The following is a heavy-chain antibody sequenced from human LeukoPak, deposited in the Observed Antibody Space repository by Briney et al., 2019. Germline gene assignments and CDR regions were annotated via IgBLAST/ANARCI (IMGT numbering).Heavy chain of an antibody. J-gene: IGHJ6*02. CDR2: INHNGNVN. Sequence: PGGSLRLSCAASGLTFRSYWMNWARQAPGKGLEWVASINHNGNVNYYVDSVKGRFTISRDNAKNSLYLQMSNLRAEDTAVYFCARGGGLDVWGQGATVTVSS. CDR1: GLTFRSYW. D-gene: IGHD3-16*01. CDR3: ARGGGLDV. V-gene: IGHV3-7*03.